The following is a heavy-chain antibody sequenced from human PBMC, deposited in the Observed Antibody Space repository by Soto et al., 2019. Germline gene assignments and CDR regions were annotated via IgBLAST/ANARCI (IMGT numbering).Heavy chain of an antibody. J-gene: IGHJ5*02. Sequence: SETLSLTCTVSGASISGFYWSWIRNSAGKGLEWIGRIYATGTTDYNPSLKSRVMMSVDTSKKQFSLKLRSVTAADTAVYYCVRDGTKTLRNWFDPWGQGISVTVSS. CDR3: VRDGTKTLRNWFDP. CDR1: GASISGFY. CDR2: IYATGTT. D-gene: IGHD1-1*01. V-gene: IGHV4-4*07.